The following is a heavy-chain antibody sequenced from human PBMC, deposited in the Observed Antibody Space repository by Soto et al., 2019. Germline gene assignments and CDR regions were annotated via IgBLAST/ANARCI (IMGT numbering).Heavy chain of an antibody. CDR2: ISSTTNYI. CDR3: ARESEDLTSNFDY. V-gene: IGHV3-21*01. J-gene: IGHJ4*02. CDR1: GFTFTRYS. Sequence: LRLSCAASGFTFTRYSMNWVRQAPGKGLEWVSSISSTTNYIYYADSMKGRFTVSRDNAKNSVYLEMNSLSAEDTALYYCARESEDLTSNFDYWGQGTLVTVSS.